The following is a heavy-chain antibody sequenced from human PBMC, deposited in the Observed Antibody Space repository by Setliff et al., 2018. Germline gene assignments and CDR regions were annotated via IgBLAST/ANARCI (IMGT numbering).Heavy chain of an antibody. J-gene: IGHJ4*02. D-gene: IGHD2-21*01. CDR1: GFIVNNNE. CDR2: IRYDGSNK. Sequence: GGSLRLSCAASGFIVNNNEMSWVRQAPGKGLECVAFIRYDGSNKYYADSVKGRFTISRDNSDNTLYLQMNSLRVEDTAVYYCAKVKKPLIRGSAFDYWGQGTLVTVSS. V-gene: IGHV3-30*02. CDR3: AKVKKPLIRGSAFDY.